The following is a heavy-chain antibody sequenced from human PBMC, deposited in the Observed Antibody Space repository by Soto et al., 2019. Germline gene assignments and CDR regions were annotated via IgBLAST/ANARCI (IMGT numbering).Heavy chain of an antibody. D-gene: IGHD1-26*01. V-gene: IGHV4-59*08. CDR2: IYYSGTT. CDR1: GVSIIDYY. CDR3: ARQSGGYYYYGMDV. J-gene: IGHJ6*02. Sequence: SETLSLTCTVSGVSIIDYYWSWIRQPPGKGLEWIGYIYYSGTTDYSPSLKSRVTISVDTSENQFSLKLSSATAADSAIYYCARQSGGYYYYGMDVWGQGTTVTV.